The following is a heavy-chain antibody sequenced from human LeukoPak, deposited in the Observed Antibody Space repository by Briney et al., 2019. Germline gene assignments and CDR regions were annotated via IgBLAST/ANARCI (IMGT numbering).Heavy chain of an antibody. J-gene: IGHJ4*02. CDR2: ISYDGSNK. D-gene: IGHD3-10*01. Sequence: AGGSLRLSCAASGFTFSSYAMHWVRQAPGKGLGWVAVISYDGSNKYYADSVKGRFTISRDNSKNTLYLQMNSLRAEDTAVYYCAREKGSVLDYWGQGTLVTVSS. CDR3: AREKGSVLDY. V-gene: IGHV3-30-3*01. CDR1: GFTFSSYA.